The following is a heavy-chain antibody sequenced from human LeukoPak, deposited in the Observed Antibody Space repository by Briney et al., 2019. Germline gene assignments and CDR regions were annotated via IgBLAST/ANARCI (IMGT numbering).Heavy chain of an antibody. CDR3: TRGPTDYRDAFDI. CDR2: IRSKANNYAT. Sequence: PGGSPRLSCVASGFSFSGSAIHWVRQASGKGLEWAGRIRSKANNYATAYAASVKDRFTISRDDSTNTAYLQMNSLKTDDTAVYYCTRGPTDYRDAFDIWGQGTMVTVSS. CDR1: GFSFSGSA. V-gene: IGHV3-73*01. J-gene: IGHJ3*02. D-gene: IGHD4-11*01.